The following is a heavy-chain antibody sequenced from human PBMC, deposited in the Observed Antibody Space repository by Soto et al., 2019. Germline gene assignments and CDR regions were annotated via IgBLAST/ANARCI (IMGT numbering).Heavy chain of an antibody. CDR2: IWYDGSNK. Sequence: QVQLVESGGGVVQPGRSLRLSCVASGFTFSSHGMHWVRQAPGEGLEWVASIWYDGSNKYYADSVKGRFTISRDNSQNTVYLEMNSLRTEDTAVYYCATHPNSSAPPGDYWGQGTLVIVSS. D-gene: IGHD6-6*01. J-gene: IGHJ4*02. CDR3: ATHPNSSAPPGDY. V-gene: IGHV3-33*01. CDR1: GFTFSSHG.